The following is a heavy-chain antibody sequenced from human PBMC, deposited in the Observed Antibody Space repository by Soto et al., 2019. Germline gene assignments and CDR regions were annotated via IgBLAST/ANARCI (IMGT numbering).Heavy chain of an antibody. D-gene: IGHD3-3*01. Sequence: GGSLRLSCATSGFAFSSYAISWVRQAPGKGLEWVSAISGSGGSTYYADSVKGRFTISRDNSKNTLYLQMNSLRAEDTAVYYCAKISGIFVVVIITNYIDSWGQGTVVTVSS. CDR1: GFAFSSYA. CDR2: ISGSGGST. J-gene: IGHJ4*02. V-gene: IGHV3-23*01. CDR3: AKISGIFVVVIITNYIDS.